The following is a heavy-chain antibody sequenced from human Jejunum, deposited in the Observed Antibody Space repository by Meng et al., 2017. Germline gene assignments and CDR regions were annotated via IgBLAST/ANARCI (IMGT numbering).Heavy chain of an antibody. J-gene: IGHJ3*01. CDR1: GFTFTNLA. D-gene: IGHD1-1*01. Sequence: GESLKISCAASGFTFTNLAMTWVRQAPGQGLEWVSSVHGGDGSTFYADSVKGRFTISRDNSKNTLDLHMRNLRAEDTATYYCAKSGVGTTVPKWEAFDRWGQGTMVTVSS. CDR2: VHGGDGST. CDR3: AKSGVGTTVPKWEAFDR. V-gene: IGHV3-23*01.